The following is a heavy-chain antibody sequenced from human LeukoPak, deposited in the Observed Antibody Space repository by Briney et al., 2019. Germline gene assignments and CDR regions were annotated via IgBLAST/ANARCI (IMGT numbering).Heavy chain of an antibody. CDR3: ARRRPQGGMDV. CDR2: IYYSGST. V-gene: IGHV4-59*08. J-gene: IGHJ6*02. Sequence: SETLSLTCTVSGGSIRSYYWSWIRQPPGKGLEWIGYIYYSGSTNYNPSLKSRVTISVDTSKNQFSLKLSSVTAADTAVYYCARRRPQGGMDVWGQGTTVTVSS. CDR1: GGSIRSYY. D-gene: IGHD6-25*01.